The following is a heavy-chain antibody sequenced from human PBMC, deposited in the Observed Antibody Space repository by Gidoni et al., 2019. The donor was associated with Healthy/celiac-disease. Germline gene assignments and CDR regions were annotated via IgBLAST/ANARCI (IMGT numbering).Heavy chain of an antibody. CDR2: ISAYNGNT. V-gene: IGHV1-18*01. CDR3: AREKSFYGPNLRFDY. CDR1: GYPFTSDG. Sequence: VQLVPSVAEVPTPCASVTVSCKASGYPFTSDGISRVRQATGQGLEGMGWISAYNGNTNDAQKRQGRVTMTTDTSTSTAYMELRSLRSDDTAVYYCAREKSFYGPNLRFDYWGQGTL. J-gene: IGHJ4*02. D-gene: IGHD3-10*01.